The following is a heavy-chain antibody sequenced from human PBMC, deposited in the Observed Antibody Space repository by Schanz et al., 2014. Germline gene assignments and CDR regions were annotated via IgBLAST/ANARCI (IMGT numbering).Heavy chain of an antibody. V-gene: IGHV3-33*01. D-gene: IGHD3-9*01. CDR3: ARDSGPYYDKSMDV. CDR2: IWSDGSGK. Sequence: QVQLLQFGGGVVQPGRSLRLSCAASGFIFSNYGMHWVRQAPGKGLGWVAVIWSDGSGKYYADSVKGRFTISRDSPKNTLYLQMNSLRAEDTALYYCARDSGPYYDKSMDVWGQGTTVAVSS. CDR1: GFIFSNYG. J-gene: IGHJ6*02.